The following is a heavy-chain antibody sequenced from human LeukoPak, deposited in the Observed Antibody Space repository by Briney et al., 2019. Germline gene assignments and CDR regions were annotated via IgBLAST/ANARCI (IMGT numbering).Heavy chain of an antibody. Sequence: GGSLRLSCAASGFTFSSYAMSWVRQAPGKGLEWVSAISGSGGSTYYADSVKGRFTISRDNSKNTLYLQMNSLRAEDTAVYYCAREWVAGTEKFDAFDIWGQGTMVTVSS. CDR2: ISGSGGST. CDR1: GFTFSSYA. CDR3: AREWVAGTEKFDAFDI. V-gene: IGHV3-23*01. J-gene: IGHJ3*02. D-gene: IGHD6-19*01.